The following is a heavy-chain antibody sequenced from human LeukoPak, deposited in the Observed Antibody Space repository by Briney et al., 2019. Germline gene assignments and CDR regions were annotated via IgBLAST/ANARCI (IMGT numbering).Heavy chain of an antibody. V-gene: IGHV3-48*03. D-gene: IGHD2-21*02. CDR1: GFTFSSYE. J-gene: IGHJ6*02. CDR2: ISNSGGTI. CDR3: VLVATYYYYGMDV. Sequence: GGSLRLSCAASGFTFSSYEMNWVRQAPGKGLEWVSYISNSGGTIYYADSVKGRFTISRDNAKNSLFLQMSGLRAEDTAVYYCVLVATYYYYGMDVWGQGTTVTVSS.